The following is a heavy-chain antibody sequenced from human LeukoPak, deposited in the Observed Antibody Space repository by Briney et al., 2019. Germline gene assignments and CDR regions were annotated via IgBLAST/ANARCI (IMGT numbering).Heavy chain of an antibody. J-gene: IGHJ4*02. V-gene: IGHV3-48*04. Sequence: GRSLRLSCAASGFTFSSNGMHWVRQAPGKGLEWVSYISSSGSTIYYADSVKGRFTISRDNAKNSLYLQMNSLRAEDTAVYYCARGDSSGLPFDYWGQGTLVTVSS. D-gene: IGHD3-22*01. CDR2: ISSSGSTI. CDR3: ARGDSSGLPFDY. CDR1: GFTFSSNG.